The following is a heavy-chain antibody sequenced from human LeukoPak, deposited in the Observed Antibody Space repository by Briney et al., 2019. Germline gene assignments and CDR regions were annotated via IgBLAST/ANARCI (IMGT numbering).Heavy chain of an antibody. CDR1: GYTFTSYG. V-gene: IGHV1-18*01. Sequence: ASVNVSCKSSGYTFTSYGISWVRQAPGQGLEWMGWISAYNGNTNYAQKLQGRVTMTTDTSTSTAYMELRSLRSDDTAVYYCARGAPESDYYDSSGYYSFDYWGQGTLVTVSS. J-gene: IGHJ4*02. CDR2: ISAYNGNT. CDR3: ARGAPESDYYDSSGYYSFDY. D-gene: IGHD3-22*01.